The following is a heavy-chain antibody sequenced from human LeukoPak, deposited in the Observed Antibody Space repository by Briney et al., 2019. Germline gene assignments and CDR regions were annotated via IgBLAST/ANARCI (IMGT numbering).Heavy chain of an antibody. J-gene: IGHJ4*02. CDR2: IKTKADGGTT. Sequence: GGSLRLSCAASGFPFNNAWMSWVRQAPGKGLEWVGRIKTKADGGTTDYAAPVKGRFTLSRDDSKSTLYLQMNTLKAEDTAVYYCTSMFSGNSHQLDYWGQGTLVTVSS. V-gene: IGHV3-15*01. CDR3: TSMFSGNSHQLDY. D-gene: IGHD4-23*01. CDR1: GFPFNNAW.